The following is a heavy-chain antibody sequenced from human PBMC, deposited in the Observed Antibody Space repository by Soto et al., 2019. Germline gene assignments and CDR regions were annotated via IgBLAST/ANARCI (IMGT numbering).Heavy chain of an antibody. J-gene: IGHJ5*02. CDR1: GYSFTSYW. Sequence: GESLKISCKASGYSFTSYWIGWVRQMPGKGLEWMGIIYPGDSDTRYSPSFQGQVTISTDKSISTAYLQWSSLEASDTAMYYCARTREYTNHWFHTWGQATLVTVSS. CDR2: IYPGDSDT. V-gene: IGHV5-51*01. D-gene: IGHD5-18*01. CDR3: ARTREYTNHWFHT.